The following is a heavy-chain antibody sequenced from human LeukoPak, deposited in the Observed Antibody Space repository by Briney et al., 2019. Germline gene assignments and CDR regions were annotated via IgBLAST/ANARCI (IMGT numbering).Heavy chain of an antibody. CDR3: ARHVYYDILTGYYLSYYYMDV. Sequence: ASETLSLTCSVSGGSISSYYWGWIRQPPGKGLEWIGSIYYSGSTYYNPSLKSRVTISVDTSKNQFSLKLSSVTAADTAVYCCARHVYYDILTGYYLSYYYMDVWGKGTTVTISS. CDR2: IYYSGST. CDR1: GGSISSYY. V-gene: IGHV4-39*01. J-gene: IGHJ6*03. D-gene: IGHD3-9*01.